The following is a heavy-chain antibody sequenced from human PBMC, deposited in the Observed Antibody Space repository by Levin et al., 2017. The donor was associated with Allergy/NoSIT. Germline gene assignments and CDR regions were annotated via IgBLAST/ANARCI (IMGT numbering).Heavy chain of an antibody. V-gene: IGHV5-10-1*01. CDR3: ARTAYCGGDCYSFGAFDI. Sequence: GGSLRLSCKGSGYSVTSYWISWVRQMPGKGLEWMGRIDPSDSYTNYSPSFQGHVTISADKSISTAYLQWSSLKASDTAMYYCARTAYCGGDCYSFGAFDIWGQGTMVTVSS. CDR1: GYSVTSYW. J-gene: IGHJ3*02. D-gene: IGHD2-21*02. CDR2: IDPSDSYT.